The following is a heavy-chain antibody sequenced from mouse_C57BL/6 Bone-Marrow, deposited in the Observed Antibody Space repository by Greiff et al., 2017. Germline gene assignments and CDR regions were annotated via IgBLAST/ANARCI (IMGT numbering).Heavy chain of an antibody. J-gene: IGHJ1*03. CDR2: IYPRSGNT. CDR3: GFPLYYDAWYFDV. D-gene: IGHD1-1*01. Sequence: VQLQQSGAELARPGASVKLSCKASGYTFTSYGISWVKQRTGQGLEWIGEIYPRSGNTYYNEKFKGKATLTADKSSSTAYMELRSLTSEDSAVYFCGFPLYYDAWYFDVWGTGTTVTVSS. V-gene: IGHV1-81*01. CDR1: GYTFTSYG.